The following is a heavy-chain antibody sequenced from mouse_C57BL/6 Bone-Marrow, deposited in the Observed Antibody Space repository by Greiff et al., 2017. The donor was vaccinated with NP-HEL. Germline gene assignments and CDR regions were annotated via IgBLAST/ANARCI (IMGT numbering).Heavy chain of an antibody. CDR2: INPYNGGT. Sequence: EVKLMESGPVLVKPGASVKMSCKASGYTFTDYYMNWVKQSHGKSLEWIGVINPYNGGTSYNQKFKGKATLTVDKSSSTAYMELNSLTSEDSAVYYCARCDYYSNSYYAMDYWGQGTSVTVSS. D-gene: IGHD2-5*01. CDR1: GYTFTDYY. V-gene: IGHV1-19*01. J-gene: IGHJ4*01. CDR3: ARCDYYSNSYYAMDY.